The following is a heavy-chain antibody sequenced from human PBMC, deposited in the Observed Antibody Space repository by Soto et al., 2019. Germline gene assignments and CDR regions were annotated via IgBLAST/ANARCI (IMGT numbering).Heavy chain of an antibody. Sequence: ASVKVSCKASGYTFTSYAMHWVRQAPGQRLEWMGWINAGNGNTKYSQKFQGRVTITRDTSASTAYMELSSLRSEDTAVYYCARDARVLMVYAIHYWAQGTLVTVSS. V-gene: IGHV1-3*01. CDR2: INAGNGNT. CDR1: GYTFTSYA. CDR3: ARDARVLMVYAIHY. D-gene: IGHD2-8*01. J-gene: IGHJ4*02.